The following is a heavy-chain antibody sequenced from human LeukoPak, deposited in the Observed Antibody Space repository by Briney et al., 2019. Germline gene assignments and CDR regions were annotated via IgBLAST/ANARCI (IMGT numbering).Heavy chain of an antibody. CDR3: AIETDTMVDY. D-gene: IGHD5-18*01. Sequence: ASVKVSFKASGGTFSSYAISWVRQAPGQGLELMGGIIPIFGTANYAQKFQGRVTITTDESTSTAYMELSSLRSEDTAVYYCAIETDTMVDYWGQGTLVTVSS. CDR2: IIPIFGTA. V-gene: IGHV1-69*05. CDR1: GGTFSSYA. J-gene: IGHJ4*02.